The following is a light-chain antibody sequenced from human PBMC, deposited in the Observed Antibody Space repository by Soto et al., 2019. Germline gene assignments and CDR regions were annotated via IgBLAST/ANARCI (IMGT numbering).Light chain of an antibody. Sequence: DVQMNQSPSTLSGSVGDRVTITGRASQTISSRLAWYQQKPGKAPKLLIYKASTLKSGLPSRFSGSGSGTEFTLTISSLQPDDFATYYCQHYNSYSEAFGQGTKVDIK. CDR2: KAS. CDR3: QHYNSYSEA. J-gene: IGKJ1*01. CDR1: QTISSR. V-gene: IGKV1-5*03.